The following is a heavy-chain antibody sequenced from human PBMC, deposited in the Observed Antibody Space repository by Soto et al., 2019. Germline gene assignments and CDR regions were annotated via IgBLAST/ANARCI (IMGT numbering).Heavy chain of an antibody. Sequence: PGGSVRLSCAASGFTFSSYWMSWVRQAPGKGLEWVANIKQDGSEKYYVDSVKGRFTISRDNAKNSLYLQMNSLRAEDTAVYYCARDPVGYEFWSGYYISPGADPWGQGTLVTVSS. J-gene: IGHJ5*02. CDR3: ARDPVGYEFWSGYYISPGADP. CDR1: GFTFSSYW. CDR2: IKQDGSEK. V-gene: IGHV3-7*01. D-gene: IGHD3-3*01.